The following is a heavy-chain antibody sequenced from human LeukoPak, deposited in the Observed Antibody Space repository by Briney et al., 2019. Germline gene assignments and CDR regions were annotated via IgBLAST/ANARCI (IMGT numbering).Heavy chain of an antibody. CDR2: INPSGGST. V-gene: IGHV1-46*01. CDR3: AKVLVTDIVATKLDY. D-gene: IGHD5-12*01. CDR1: GYTFTSYY. Sequence: ASVKVSCKASGYTFTSYYMHWVRQAPGQGLEWMGIINPSGGSTSYAQKFQGRVTMTRDTSTSTVYMELSSLRAEDTAVYYCAKVLVTDIVATKLDYWGQGTLVTVSS. J-gene: IGHJ4*02.